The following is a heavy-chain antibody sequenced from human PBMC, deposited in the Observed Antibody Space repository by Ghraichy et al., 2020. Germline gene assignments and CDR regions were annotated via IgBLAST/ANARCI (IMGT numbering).Heavy chain of an antibody. J-gene: IGHJ4*02. V-gene: IGHV3-23*01. D-gene: IGHD6-19*01. CDR1: GFTFSSYA. CDR2: ISGSGGST. Sequence: GGSLRLSCAASGFTFSSYAMSWVRQAPGKGLEWVSAISGSGGSTYYADSVKGRFTISRDNSKNTLYLQMNSLRAEDTAVYYCAKDRVHGSGWYLFYYWGQGTLVTVSS. CDR3: AKDRVHGSGWYLFYY.